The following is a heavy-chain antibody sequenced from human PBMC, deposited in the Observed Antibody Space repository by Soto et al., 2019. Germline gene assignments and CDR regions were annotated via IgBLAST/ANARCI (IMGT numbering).Heavy chain of an antibody. J-gene: IGHJ4*01. CDR2: TRNKANSYTT. CDR3: ASIGWNYEPLSPAGRPDY. Sequence: GYLRLSCAASEFTFSDHYMDWFRQAPGKGLEWVGRTRNKANSYTTEYAASVKGRFTISRDDSKNSLYLQMNSLKTEDTAVYYVASIGWNYEPLSPAGRPDYCVDGT. V-gene: IGHV3-72*01. D-gene: IGHD1-7*01. CDR1: EFTFSDHY.